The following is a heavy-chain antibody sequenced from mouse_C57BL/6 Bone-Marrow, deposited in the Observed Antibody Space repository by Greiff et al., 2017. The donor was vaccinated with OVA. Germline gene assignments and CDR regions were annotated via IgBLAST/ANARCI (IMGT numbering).Heavy chain of an antibody. CDR2: INPNNGGT. Sequence: EVQLQESGPELVKPGASVKMSCKASGCTFTDYNMHWVKQSHGKSLEWIGYINPNNGGTSYNQKFKGKATLTVNKSSSTAYMELRSLTSEDSAVYYCAFYGNSWFAYWSQGTLVTVSA. J-gene: IGHJ3*01. CDR1: GCTFTDYN. CDR3: AFYGNSWFAY. V-gene: IGHV1-22*01. D-gene: IGHD2-1*01.